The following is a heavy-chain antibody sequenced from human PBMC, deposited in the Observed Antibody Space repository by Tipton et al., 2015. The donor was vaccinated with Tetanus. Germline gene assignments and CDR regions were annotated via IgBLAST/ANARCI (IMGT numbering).Heavy chain of an antibody. D-gene: IGHD2/OR15-2a*01. J-gene: IGHJ5*02. Sequence: TLSLTCAVHGGSFSDNFWSWIRQSPGKGLEWIREINYAGSTNYNPSLKSRVTISVDTSKKEVSLKLNSVTAADTAVYYCAGAIVRWFDPWGQGTLVTVSS. CDR3: AGAIVRWFDP. CDR1: GGSFSDNF. V-gene: IGHV4-34*01. CDR2: INYAGST.